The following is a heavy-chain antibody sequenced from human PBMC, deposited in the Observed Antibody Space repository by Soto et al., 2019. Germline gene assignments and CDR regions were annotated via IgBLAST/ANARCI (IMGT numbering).Heavy chain of an antibody. D-gene: IGHD2-15*01. CDR1: GFTFSSYA. Sequence: PGGSLRLSCAASGFTFSSYAMSWVRQAPGKGLEWVSSISSSSSYIYYADSVKGRFTISRDNAKNSLYLQMNSLRAEDTAVYYCARDRRCSGGSCFDYWGQGTLVTV. CDR3: ARDRRCSGGSCFDY. CDR2: ISSSSSYI. J-gene: IGHJ4*02. V-gene: IGHV3-21*01.